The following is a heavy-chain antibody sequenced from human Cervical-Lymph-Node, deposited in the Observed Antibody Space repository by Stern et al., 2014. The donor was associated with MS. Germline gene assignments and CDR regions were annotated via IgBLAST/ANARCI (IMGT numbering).Heavy chain of an antibody. J-gene: IGHJ4*02. CDR3: ARRREVYMVTSAFDS. CDR2: IDPNSDTT. CDR1: GYTFSNFD. D-gene: IGHD2-21*02. Sequence: VQLVESGAEVKKPGASVKVSCKASGYTFSNFDINWVRQATGQGLEWVGRIDPNSDTTRYAQKFQGRVTMTRNTSISTAYMELSSLRSDDTAVYYCARRREVYMVTSAFDSWGQGTLVTVSS. V-gene: IGHV1-8*01.